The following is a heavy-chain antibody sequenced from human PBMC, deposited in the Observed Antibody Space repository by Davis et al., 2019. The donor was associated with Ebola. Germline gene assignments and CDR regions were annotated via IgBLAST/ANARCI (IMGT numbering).Heavy chain of an antibody. CDR3: ARVPAAISGSYYYYYYMDV. D-gene: IGHD2-2*02. J-gene: IGHJ6*03. CDR1: GFTFSDYY. Sequence: GESLKISCAASGFTFSDYYMSWIRQAPGKGLEWVSYISSSGSTIYYADSVKGRFTISRDNAKNSLYLQMNSLRAEDTAVYYCARVPAAISGSYYYYYYMDVWGKGTTVTVSS. V-gene: IGHV3-11*04. CDR2: ISSSGSTI.